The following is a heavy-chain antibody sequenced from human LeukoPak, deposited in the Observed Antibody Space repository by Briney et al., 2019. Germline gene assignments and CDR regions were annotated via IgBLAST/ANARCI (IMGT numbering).Heavy chain of an antibody. J-gene: IGHJ5*02. CDR1: GGSFSGYY. D-gene: IGHD3-3*01. CDR3: ARFSRFTGYNWFDP. CDR2: INHSGNT. Sequence: SETLSLTCAVYGGSFSGYYWSWIRQPPGKGLEWIGEINHSGNTNYNPSLKSRVTISVDTSKNQFSLKLSSVTAADTAVYYCARFSRFTGYNWFDPWGQGTLVTVSS. V-gene: IGHV4-34*01.